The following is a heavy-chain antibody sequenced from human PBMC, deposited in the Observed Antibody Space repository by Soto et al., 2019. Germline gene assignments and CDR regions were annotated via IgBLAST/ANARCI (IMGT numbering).Heavy chain of an antibody. CDR1: GYTFTSYA. J-gene: IGHJ1*01. V-gene: IGHV1-3*01. Sequence: ASVKVSCKASGYTFTSYAMHWVRQAPGQRLEWMGWINAGNGNTKYSQKFQGRVTITRDTSASTAYMELSSLRSEDTAVYYCARYLVRYYDSSGPNRAEYFQHWGQGTLVTVSS. CDR3: ARYLVRYYDSSGPNRAEYFQH. CDR2: INAGNGNT. D-gene: IGHD3-22*01.